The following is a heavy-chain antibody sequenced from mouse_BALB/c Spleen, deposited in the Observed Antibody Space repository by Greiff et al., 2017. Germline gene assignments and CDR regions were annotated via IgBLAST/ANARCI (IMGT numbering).Heavy chain of an antibody. CDR2: VNPNNGGT. J-gene: IGHJ4*01. CDR3: ARWGSYYAMDY. Sequence: VQLQQSGPELVKPGASVKISCKASGYTFTDYYMNWVKQSHGKSLEWIGLVNPNNGGTSYNQKFKGKATLTVDKSSSTAYMELRSLTSEDSAVYYCARWGSYYAMDYWGQGTSVTVSS. V-gene: IGHV1-26*01. CDR1: GYTFTDYY.